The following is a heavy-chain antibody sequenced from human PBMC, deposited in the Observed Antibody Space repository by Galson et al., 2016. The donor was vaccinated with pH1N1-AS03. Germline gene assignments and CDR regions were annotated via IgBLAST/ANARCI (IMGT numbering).Heavy chain of an antibody. CDR1: GYTFTNYA. Sequence: KVSCKASGYTFTNYAVHWVRQAPGQRLEWMGWINADNTDTKCSQKFQDRVTITRDTFATTAYMELSSLRSEDTAVYYCARTNYYHSSGDYWGQGTLVTVSS. CDR3: ARTNYYHSSGDY. J-gene: IGHJ4*02. D-gene: IGHD3-22*01. CDR2: INADNTDT. V-gene: IGHV1-3*01.